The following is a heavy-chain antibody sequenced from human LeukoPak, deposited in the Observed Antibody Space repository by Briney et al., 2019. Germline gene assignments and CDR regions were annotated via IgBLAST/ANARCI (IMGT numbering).Heavy chain of an antibody. J-gene: IGHJ4*02. Sequence: GGSLRLSCAASGFTFSSYNMKWVRQAPGKGLEWISYISGSASTSSYADSVKGRFTISRDNSKNTLYLQMNSLRAEDTAVYYCAKCPDYDILTGSLVALDYWGQGTLVTVSS. V-gene: IGHV3-48*01. CDR3: AKCPDYDILTGSLVALDY. D-gene: IGHD3-9*01. CDR1: GFTFSSYN. CDR2: ISGSASTS.